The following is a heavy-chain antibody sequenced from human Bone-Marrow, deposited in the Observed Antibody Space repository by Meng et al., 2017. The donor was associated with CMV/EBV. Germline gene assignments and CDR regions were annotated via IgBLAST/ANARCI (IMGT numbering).Heavy chain of an antibody. D-gene: IGHD3-3*01. CDR1: GFTFSSYA. CDR3: ARGEVTIFGVLSNPYYYYGMGV. CDR2: ISYDGSNK. Sequence: GESLKISCAASGFTFSSYAMHWVRQAPGKGLEWVAVISYDGSNKYYADSVKGRFTISRDNSKNTLYLQMNSLRAEDTAVYYCARGEVTIFGVLSNPYYYYGMGVWGQGPTVTGSS. V-gene: IGHV3-30*04. J-gene: IGHJ6*01.